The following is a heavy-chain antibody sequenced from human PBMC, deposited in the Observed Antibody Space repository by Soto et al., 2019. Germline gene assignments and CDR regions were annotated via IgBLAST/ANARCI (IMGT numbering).Heavy chain of an antibody. Sequence: SGALSLTCTVSCGSIISYYWSWILQPPWKGLEWIGYIYYSGSTNYNPSLKSRVTISVDTSKNQFSLKLSSVTAADTAVYYCARYLGYCSGGSCFLQEDDAFDIWGQGTMVTVSS. V-gene: IGHV4-59*01. CDR2: IYYSGST. J-gene: IGHJ3*02. CDR3: ARYLGYCSGGSCFLQEDDAFDI. D-gene: IGHD2-15*01. CDR1: CGSIISYY.